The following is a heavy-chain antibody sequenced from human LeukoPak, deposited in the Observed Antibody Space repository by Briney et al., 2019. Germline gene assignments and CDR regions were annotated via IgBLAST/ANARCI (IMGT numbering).Heavy chain of an antibody. CDR3: AKDRGRAYDSSGFYDLQH. CDR1: GFTFSDYG. D-gene: IGHD3-22*01. Sequence: GGSLRLSCAASGFTFSDYGMHWVRQAPGTGLEWVAFLRYDGKNEYYADSVKGRFTIARDIPKSTLYLQMHSLTTDDTAIYYCAKDRGRAYDSSGFYDLQHWGQETLVTVSA. V-gene: IGHV3-30*02. J-gene: IGHJ1*01. CDR2: LRYDGKNE.